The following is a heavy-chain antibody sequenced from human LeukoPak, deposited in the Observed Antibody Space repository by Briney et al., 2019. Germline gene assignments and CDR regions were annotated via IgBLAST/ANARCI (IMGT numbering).Heavy chain of an antibody. V-gene: IGHV3-23*01. Sequence: GGSLRLSCAASGFTFSNYVMSWVRQAPGKGLEWVSLITGGGGSTYFADSVKCRFTISRDNSKNTLYLQMNSLRAEDTAVYYCAKPRTYYDFWSGYYVLWGQGTLVTVSS. J-gene: IGHJ4*02. D-gene: IGHD3-3*01. CDR2: ITGGGGST. CDR1: GFTFSNYV. CDR3: AKPRTYYDFWSGYYVL.